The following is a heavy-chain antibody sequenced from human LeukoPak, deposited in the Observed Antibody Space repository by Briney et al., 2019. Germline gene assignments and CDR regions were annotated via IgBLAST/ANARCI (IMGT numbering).Heavy chain of an antibody. V-gene: IGHV3-7*01. CDR3: ARDGVAGGFDY. D-gene: IGHD6-19*01. Sequence: GESLSLTCAASGCTFGRHWWSWVRQPPGKGLEWVAHMNKGGSDTTNVDSVKGRFTISRDDAKNLVFLQMNSLRVEDTAVYYCARDGVAGGFDYWGQGILVTVSS. CDR1: GCTFGRHW. CDR2: MNKGGSDT. J-gene: IGHJ4*02.